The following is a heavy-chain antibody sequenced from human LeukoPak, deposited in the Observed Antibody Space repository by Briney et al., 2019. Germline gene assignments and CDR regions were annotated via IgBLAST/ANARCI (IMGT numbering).Heavy chain of an antibody. D-gene: IGHD3-16*02. CDR2: VYRSGGT. Sequence: SGTLSLTCAVSGGSVNSNNWWSWVRQPPGKGLEWIGEVYRSGGTHYNPSLKSRVTISLDQSTNQFSLKLISVTAADTAVYYCATLGEYRFAFGCWGQGTLVTVSS. J-gene: IGHJ4*02. CDR1: GGSVNSNNW. V-gene: IGHV4-4*02. CDR3: ATLGEYRFAFGC.